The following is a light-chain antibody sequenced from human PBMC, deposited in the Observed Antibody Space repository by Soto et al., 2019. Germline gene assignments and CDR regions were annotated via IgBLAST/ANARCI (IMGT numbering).Light chain of an antibody. CDR3: XXXXNAPYA. Sequence: DIQMTQSPSSLSASVGDRVTITCRASQSISSHLNWYQQKPGKSPELLIYGASNLQSGVPARFSGSGSGTDFTLTISTLQFVXXAXXXXXXXXNAPYAFGQGTKLEIK. V-gene: IGKV1-39*01. J-gene: IGKJ2*01. CDR2: GAS. CDR1: QSISSH.